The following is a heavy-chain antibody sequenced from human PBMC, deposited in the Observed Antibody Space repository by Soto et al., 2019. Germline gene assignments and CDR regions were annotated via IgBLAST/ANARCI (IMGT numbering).Heavy chain of an antibody. CDR2: INNGGSSS. J-gene: IGHJ4*02. CDR1: GVTISNFC. D-gene: IGHD3-3*01. CDR3: ARGVAENTGSCF. V-gene: IGHV3-74*01. Sequence: GGSLRLSCAASGVTISNFCRHWVRQVPGKGLVWIGRINNGGSSSSPADSVKGRFTISRANAKNTLFLHMSSLRVEDTAVYYCARGVAENTGSCFWGQGTLVTVSS.